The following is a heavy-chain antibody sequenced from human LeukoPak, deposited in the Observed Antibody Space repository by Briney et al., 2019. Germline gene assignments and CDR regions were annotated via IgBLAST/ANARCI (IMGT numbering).Heavy chain of an antibody. V-gene: IGHV3-23*01. J-gene: IGHJ4*02. Sequence: PGGSLRLSCAASGFTFSSYAMSWVRQAPGKGLEWVSSMSGGGGSTYYADSVRGRFTISRDDSRNTLYLQMNSLRAEDTAVYYCAKEFSEAAGGTAYFDYWGQGTLVTVSS. CDR2: MSGGGGST. CDR1: GFTFSSYA. D-gene: IGHD6-13*01. CDR3: AKEFSEAAGGTAYFDY.